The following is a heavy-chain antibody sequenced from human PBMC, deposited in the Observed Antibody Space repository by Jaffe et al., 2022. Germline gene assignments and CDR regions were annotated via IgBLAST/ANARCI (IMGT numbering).Heavy chain of an antibody. CDR1: GYTFTSYA. CDR3: ASLGLGHDYGDTDAFDI. D-gene: IGHD4-17*01. Sequence: QVQLVQSGAEVKKPGASVKVSCKASGYTFTSYAMHWVRQAPGQRLEWMGWINAGNGNTKYSQKFQGRVTITRDTSASTAYMELSSLRSEDTAVYYCASLGLGHDYGDTDAFDIWGQGTMVTVSS. J-gene: IGHJ3*02. V-gene: IGHV1-3*01. CDR2: INAGNGNT.